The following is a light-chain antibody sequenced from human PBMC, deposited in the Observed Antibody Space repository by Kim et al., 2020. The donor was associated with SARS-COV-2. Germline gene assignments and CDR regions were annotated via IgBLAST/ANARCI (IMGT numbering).Light chain of an antibody. V-gene: IGLV2-23*02. J-gene: IGLJ2*01. CDR2: EVT. CDR3: CSYAGSGFVV. Sequence: QSALTQPASVSGSPGQSITISCTGTSSDIGYYDLVSWYQQYPDKVPKVLIYEVTKWPSAVSSRFSGSKSGYTASLTISGLQAEDEADYYCCSYAGSGFVVFGGGTQLTVL. CDR1: SSDIGYYDL.